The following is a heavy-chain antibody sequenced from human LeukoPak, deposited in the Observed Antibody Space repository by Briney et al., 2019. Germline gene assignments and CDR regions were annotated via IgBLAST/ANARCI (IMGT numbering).Heavy chain of an antibody. CDR1: GGTFSSYA. V-gene: IGHV1-69*05. CDR3: ARDNSIPAAMGWFDP. Sequence: GASVKVSCKASGGTFSSYAISWVRQAPGRGLEWMGGIIPIFGTANYAQKFQGRVTITTDESTSTAYMELSSLRSGDTAVYYCARDNSIPAAMGWFDPWGQGTLVTVSS. D-gene: IGHD2-2*01. J-gene: IGHJ5*02. CDR2: IIPIFGTA.